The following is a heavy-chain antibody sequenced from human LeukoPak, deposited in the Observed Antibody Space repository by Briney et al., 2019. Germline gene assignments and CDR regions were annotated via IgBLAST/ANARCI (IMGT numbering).Heavy chain of an antibody. Sequence: SETLSLTCAVSGGSISSSNWWSWVRQPPGKGLEWIGEVFHGGSTNFNPSLKSRVTISVDRSKNQFSLRLYSVTAADTAVYFCARGEEHGSGTVQFDYWGQGTQVTVSS. V-gene: IGHV4-4*02. D-gene: IGHD3-10*01. CDR3: ARGEEHGSGTVQFDY. CDR1: GGSISSSNW. J-gene: IGHJ4*02. CDR2: VFHGGST.